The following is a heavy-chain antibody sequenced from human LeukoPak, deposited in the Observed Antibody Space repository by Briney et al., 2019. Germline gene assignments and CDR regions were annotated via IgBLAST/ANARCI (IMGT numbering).Heavy chain of an antibody. V-gene: IGHV3-74*01. D-gene: IGHD2-15*01. J-gene: IGHJ4*02. CDR1: GFTFSSYW. Sequence: GGSLRLSCAASGFTFSSYWMHWVRQAPGKGLVWVSRINSDGSSTSYADSVKGRFTISRDNAKNTLYLQMNSLRAEDTAVYYCARSGDCSGGSCYFVDYWGQGTLVTVSS. CDR3: ARSGDCSGGSCYFVDY. CDR2: INSDGSST.